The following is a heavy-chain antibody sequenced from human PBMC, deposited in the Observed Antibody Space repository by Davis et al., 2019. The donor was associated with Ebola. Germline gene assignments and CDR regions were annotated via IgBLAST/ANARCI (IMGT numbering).Heavy chain of an antibody. V-gene: IGHV3-74*01. CDR1: GFTFSSYG. CDR2: INSDGSST. D-gene: IGHD4-17*01. J-gene: IGHJ4*02. CDR3: AREGSTVTTYDN. Sequence: HTGGSLRLSCAASGFTFSSYGMHWVRQAPGKGLVWVSRINSDGSSTSYADSVKGRFTISRDNAKNTLYLQMNSLRAEDTAVYYCAREGSTVTTYDNWGQGTLVTVSS.